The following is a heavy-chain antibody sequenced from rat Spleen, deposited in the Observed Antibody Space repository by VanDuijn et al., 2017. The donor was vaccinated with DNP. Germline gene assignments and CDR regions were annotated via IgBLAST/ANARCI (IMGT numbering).Heavy chain of an antibody. CDR3: ARHVLPLRVWDY. CDR2: TNYAGGST. J-gene: IGHJ2*01. V-gene: IGHV5-22*01. Sequence: EVQLVESGGGLVQPGRSLKLSCAASGFTFSNYGMAWVRQAPKKGLEWVAYTNYAGGSTYNGDSVKGRFTISRDNAKSTLYLQINSLRSEDMATYYCARHVLPLRVWDYWGQGVMVTVSS. CDR1: GFTFSNYG. D-gene: IGHD1-4*01.